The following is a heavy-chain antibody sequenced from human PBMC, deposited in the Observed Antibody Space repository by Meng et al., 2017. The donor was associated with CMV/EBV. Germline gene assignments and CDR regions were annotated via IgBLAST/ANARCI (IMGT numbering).Heavy chain of an antibody. J-gene: IGHJ6*02. D-gene: IGHD2-2*02. CDR1: GYTFTSYD. CDR2: MNPNSGNT. Sequence: ASVKVSCKASGYTFTSYDINWVRQATGQGLEWMGWMNPNSGNTGYAQKFQGRVTMTRNTSISTAYMELSSLRSEDTAVYYCARAHYAPGYCSSTSCYNRWGMDVWGQGTTVTVSS. V-gene: IGHV1-8*01. CDR3: ARAHYAPGYCSSTSCYNRWGMDV.